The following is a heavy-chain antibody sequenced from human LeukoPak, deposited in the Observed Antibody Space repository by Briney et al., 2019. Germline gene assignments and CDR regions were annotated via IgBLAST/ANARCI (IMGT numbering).Heavy chain of an antibody. CDR1: GFTFSSYS. D-gene: IGHD6-19*01. CDR2: ISSSSSTI. J-gene: IGHJ6*03. CDR3: ARRGSGWNNYYYYYMDV. Sequence: GGSLRLSCAASGFTFSSYSMNWVRQAPGKGLEWVSYISSSSSTIYYADSVKGRFTISRDNAKNSLYLQMNSLRAEDTAVYYCARRGSGWNNYYYYYMDVWGKGTTVTVSS. V-gene: IGHV3-48*01.